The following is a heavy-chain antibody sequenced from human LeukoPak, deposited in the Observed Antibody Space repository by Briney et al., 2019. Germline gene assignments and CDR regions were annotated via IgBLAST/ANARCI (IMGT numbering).Heavy chain of an antibody. J-gene: IGHJ1*01. D-gene: IGHD2-21*02. CDR3: ARLGSDCGGDCYVPEYFQH. CDR2: IYYSGNT. V-gene: IGHV4-61*05. CDR1: GFSISSTYC. Sequence: SETLSLTCTGSGFSISSTYCWGWIRQPPGKGLEWIGYIYYSGNTNYNPSLKSRVTISVDTSKNQFSLKLSSVTAADTAVYYCARLGSDCGGDCYVPEYFQHWGQGTLVTVSS.